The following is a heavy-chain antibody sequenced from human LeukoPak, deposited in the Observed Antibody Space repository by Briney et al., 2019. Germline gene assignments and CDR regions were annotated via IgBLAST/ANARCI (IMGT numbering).Heavy chain of an antibody. V-gene: IGHV3-23*01. J-gene: IGHJ4*02. CDR3: AKVVGSSWEKYSDY. Sequence: QPGGSLRLSCAASGFTFSSYAMSWVRQAPGKGLEWVSAISGSGGSTYYADSVKGRFTISRDNSKNTLYLQMNSLRAEDTAVYYCAKVVGSSWEKYSDYWGQGTLVTVSS. CDR1: GFTFSSYA. CDR2: ISGSGGST. D-gene: IGHD6-13*01.